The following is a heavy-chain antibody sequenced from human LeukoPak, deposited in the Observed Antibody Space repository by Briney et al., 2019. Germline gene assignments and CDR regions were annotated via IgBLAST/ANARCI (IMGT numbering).Heavy chain of an antibody. CDR1: GASVNSGSSY. V-gene: IGHV4-61*01. CDR2: IYYSGIT. J-gene: IGHJ4*02. CDR3: ARTRSGYLADY. Sequence: SETLSLTCTVSGASVNSGSSYWSWIRQPPGKGLEWIGYIYYSGITNYNPSLKSRVTMSVDTSKNQFSLKLSSVTAADTAVYYCARTRSGYLADYWGQGTLVTVSS. D-gene: IGHD1-26*01.